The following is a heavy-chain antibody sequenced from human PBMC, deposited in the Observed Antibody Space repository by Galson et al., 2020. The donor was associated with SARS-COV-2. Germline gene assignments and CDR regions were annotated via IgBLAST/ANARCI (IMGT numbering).Heavy chain of an antibody. Sequence: GGSLRLSCAASGFTFSSYGMHWVRQAPGKGLEWVAVIWYDGSNKYYADSVKGRFTISRDNSKNTLYLQMNSLRAEDTAVYYCAKDRVVVPYYGMDVWGQGTTVTVSS. CDR1: GFTFSSYG. D-gene: IGHD2-2*01. J-gene: IGHJ6*02. V-gene: IGHV3-33*06. CDR3: AKDRVVVPYYGMDV. CDR2: IWYDGSNK.